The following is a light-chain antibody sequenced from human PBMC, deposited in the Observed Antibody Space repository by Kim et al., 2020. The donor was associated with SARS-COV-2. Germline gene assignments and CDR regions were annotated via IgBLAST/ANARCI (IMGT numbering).Light chain of an antibody. CDR2: QDT. V-gene: IGLV3-1*01. J-gene: IGLJ1*01. CDR3: QAWDSSTAV. Sequence: SYELTQPPSVSVSPGQTASITCSGDNLGNKYACWYQQKPGQSPVLVIYQDTNRPSGIPERFSGSNSGNTATLTISGTQAMDEADYYCQAWDSSTAVFGT. CDR1: NLGNKY.